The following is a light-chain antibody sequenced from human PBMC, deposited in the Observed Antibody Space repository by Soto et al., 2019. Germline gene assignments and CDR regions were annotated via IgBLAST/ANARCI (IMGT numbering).Light chain of an antibody. Sequence: QSALTQPASVSGSPGQSITISCSGTSSDVGSYNLVSWFQQHPGKAPKLMIYEDNKWPSGVSNPFSGSKSGNTASLTISGLQAEDEADYYCCSYAGGSTWVFGGGTKLTVL. CDR3: CSYAGGSTWV. CDR2: EDN. CDR1: SSDVGSYNL. J-gene: IGLJ3*02. V-gene: IGLV2-23*01.